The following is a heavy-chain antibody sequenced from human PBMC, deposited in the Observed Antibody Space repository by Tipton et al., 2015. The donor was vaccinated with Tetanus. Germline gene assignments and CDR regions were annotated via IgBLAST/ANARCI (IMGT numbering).Heavy chain of an antibody. D-gene: IGHD3-3*01. Sequence: TLSLTCTVPGGSISTYHWNWIRQFPGKGLEWIGYIDYFGTTKYNPSLKSRVAMSVDTSKNQLSLKLSSVTSADTAVYYCARTSGYMYSDCWGQGTLVTVSS. CDR3: ARTSGYMYSDC. J-gene: IGHJ4*02. CDR2: IDYFGTT. CDR1: GGSISTYH. V-gene: IGHV4-59*01.